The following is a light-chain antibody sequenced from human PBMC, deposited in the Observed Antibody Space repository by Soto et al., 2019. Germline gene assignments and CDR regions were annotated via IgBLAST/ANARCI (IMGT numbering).Light chain of an antibody. J-gene: IGLJ7*01. Sequence: QSALTQPASVSGSPGQSITISCTGTSSDVGSHNLDSWYQQHPGQAPKLMISEVTKRPLGVSTRFSASKSGNTASLTISGLQAEDEDDYYCCSFGGSRAVFGGGTQLTVL. CDR3: CSFGGSRAV. V-gene: IGLV2-23*02. CDR1: SSDVGSHNL. CDR2: EVT.